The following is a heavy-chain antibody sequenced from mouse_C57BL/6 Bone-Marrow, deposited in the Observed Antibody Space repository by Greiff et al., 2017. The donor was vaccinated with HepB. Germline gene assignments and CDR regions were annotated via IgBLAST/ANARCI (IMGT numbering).Heavy chain of an antibody. V-gene: IGHV12-3*01. CDR1: GFPITSGYY. J-gene: IGHJ3*01. D-gene: IGHD4-1*01. Sequence: VHLVGSGPGLVKPSQSLFLTCSITGFPITSGYYWIWIRQSPGKPLEWMGYITHSGETFYNPSLQSPISITRETSKNQFFLQLNSVTTEDTAMYYCAGDWDGGFAYWGQGTLVTVSA. CDR2: ITHSGET. CDR3: AGDWDGGFAY.